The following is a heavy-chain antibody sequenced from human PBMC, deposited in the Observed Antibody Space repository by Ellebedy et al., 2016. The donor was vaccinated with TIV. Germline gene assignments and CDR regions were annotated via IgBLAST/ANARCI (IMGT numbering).Heavy chain of an antibody. V-gene: IGHV3-23*01. D-gene: IGHD5-18*01. J-gene: IGHJ3*02. CDR2: ISGSGGST. CDR3: AKVRWIQLCCDAFDI. CDR1: GFTFSSYA. Sequence: GGSLRLSXAASGFTFSSYAMSWVRQAPGKGLEWVSAISGSGGSTYYADSVKGRFTISRDNSKNTLYLQMNSLRAEDTAVYYCAKVRWIQLCCDAFDIWGQGTMVTVSS.